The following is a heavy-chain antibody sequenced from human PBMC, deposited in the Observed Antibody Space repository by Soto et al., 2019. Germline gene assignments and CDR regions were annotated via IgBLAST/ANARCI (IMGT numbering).Heavy chain of an antibody. CDR2: IYHSGST. Sequence: QLQLQESGSGLVKPSQTLSLTCAVSGGSISSGGYSWSWIRQPPGKGLECIGYIYHSGSTYYKPSLTSRVTISVDRSKNQFSLQLSSVTAADTAVYYCASRPPYYYGSGSYGFDPWGQGTLVTVFS. CDR1: GGSISSGGYS. V-gene: IGHV4-30-2*01. D-gene: IGHD3-10*01. CDR3: ASRPPYYYGSGSYGFDP. J-gene: IGHJ5*02.